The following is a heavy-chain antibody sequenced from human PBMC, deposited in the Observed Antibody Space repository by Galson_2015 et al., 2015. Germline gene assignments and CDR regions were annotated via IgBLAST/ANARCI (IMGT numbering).Heavy chain of an antibody. J-gene: IGHJ5*02. CDR3: ARVPLIAARLGRRWFDP. V-gene: IGHV1-8*01. D-gene: IGHD6-6*01. Sequence: SVKVSCKASGYTFTSYDINWVRQAPGQGLEWMGWMNPNSGNTGYAQKFQGRVTMTRNTSISTAYMELSSLRSEDTAVYYCARVPLIAARLGRRWFDPWGQGTLVTVSS. CDR2: MNPNSGNT. CDR1: GYTFTSYD.